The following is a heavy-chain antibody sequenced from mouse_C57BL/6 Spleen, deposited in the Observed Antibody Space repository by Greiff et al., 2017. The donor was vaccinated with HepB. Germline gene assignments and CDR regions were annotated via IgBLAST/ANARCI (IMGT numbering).Heavy chain of an antibody. D-gene: IGHD1-2*01. CDR3: TTGAHYYGGAY. Sequence: VHVKQSGAELVRPGASVKLSCTASGFNIKDYYMHWVKQRPEQGLEWIGRIDPEDGDTEYAPKFQGKATMTADTSSNTAYLQLSSLTSEDTAVYYCTTGAHYYGGAYWGQGTLVTVSA. J-gene: IGHJ3*01. V-gene: IGHV14-1*01. CDR2: IDPEDGDT. CDR1: GFNIKDYY.